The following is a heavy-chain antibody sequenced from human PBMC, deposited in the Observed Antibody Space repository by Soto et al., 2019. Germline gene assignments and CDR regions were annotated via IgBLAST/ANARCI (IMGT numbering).Heavy chain of an antibody. CDR1: GGSISSYY. J-gene: IGHJ5*02. CDR3: ARTAPIAAAGTANWFDP. Sequence: SETLSLTCTVSGGSISSYYWSWIRQPPGKGLEWIGYIYYSGSTNYNPSLKGRVTISVDTSKNKFSLKLSSVTAADTAVYYCARTAPIAAAGTANWFDPWGQGTLVTVSS. CDR2: IYYSGST. V-gene: IGHV4-59*01. D-gene: IGHD6-13*01.